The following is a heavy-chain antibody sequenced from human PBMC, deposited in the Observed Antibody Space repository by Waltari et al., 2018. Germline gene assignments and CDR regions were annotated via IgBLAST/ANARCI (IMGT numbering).Heavy chain of an antibody. Sequence: EVQLVESGGGLVQPGGSLRLSCAASGFTFSSYSMNWVRQAPGKGLEWVSYISSSSSTIYYADFVKGRLTSSRDNAKNSLYLQMNSLRAEDTAVYYCARVPRGPIVVVVAATPYGMDVWGQGTTVTVSS. CDR1: GFTFSSYS. J-gene: IGHJ6*02. CDR2: ISSSSSTI. D-gene: IGHD2-15*01. CDR3: ARVPRGPIVVVVAATPYGMDV. V-gene: IGHV3-48*01.